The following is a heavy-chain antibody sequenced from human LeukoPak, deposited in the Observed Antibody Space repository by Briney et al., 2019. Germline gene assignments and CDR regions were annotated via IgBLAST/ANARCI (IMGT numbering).Heavy chain of an antibody. CDR2: IKSKTDGGTT. CDR1: GFTFSNAW. J-gene: IGHJ6*02. CDR3: TTAPYCTTDYGDYYYYYGMDV. D-gene: IGHD4-17*01. V-gene: IGHV3-15*01. Sequence: PGGSLRLSCAASGFTFSNAWMSWVRQAPGKGLEWVGRIKSKTDGGTTDYAAPVKGRFTISRDDSKNTLYLQMNSLKTEDTAVYYCTTAPYCTTDYGDYYYYYGMDVWGQGTTVTVSS.